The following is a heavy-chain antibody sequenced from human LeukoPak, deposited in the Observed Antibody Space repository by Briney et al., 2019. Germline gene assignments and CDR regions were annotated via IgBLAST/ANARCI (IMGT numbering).Heavy chain of an antibody. Sequence: GGSLRLSCAASGFTFSNYAMSWVRQAPGKGLEWVSAISGNGDITYYTDSVKGRFTISRDNSKNTLYLQMNSLRAEDTAIYYCARKMDGYNSAFDIWGQGTMVTVSS. CDR2: ISGNGDIT. J-gene: IGHJ3*02. CDR3: ARKMDGYNSAFDI. V-gene: IGHV3-23*01. CDR1: GFTFSNYA. D-gene: IGHD5-24*01.